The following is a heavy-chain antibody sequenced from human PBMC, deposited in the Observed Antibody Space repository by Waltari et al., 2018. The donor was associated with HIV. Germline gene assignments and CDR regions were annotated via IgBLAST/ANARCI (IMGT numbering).Heavy chain of an antibody. V-gene: IGHV3-30*01. CDR1: SSYP. J-gene: IGHJ4*02. CDR3: ARERGGGSYFDY. Sequence: SSYPMHWVRQAPGKGLEWVSFISYDGTNKYYAASVKGRFTISRDNSKNTLFLQMNSLRTEDTAVYYCARERGGGSYFDYWGRGTLLSVSS. D-gene: IGHD1-26*01. CDR2: ISYDGTNK.